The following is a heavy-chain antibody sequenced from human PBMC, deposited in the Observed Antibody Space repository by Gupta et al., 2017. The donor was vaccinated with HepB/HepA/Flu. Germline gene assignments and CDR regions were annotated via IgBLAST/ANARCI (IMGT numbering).Heavy chain of an antibody. V-gene: IGHV1-8*02. J-gene: IGHJ5*02. CDR1: KYTFTSYD. CDR3: ARDTRVAIPGTEIRSSGWFDP. Sequence: QVQLVQSGAEVKKPGASVKVSCKASKYTFTSYDINWVRQAPGQGLEWMGWMNPNSGSTGYAQKFQGRVTMIRNTSISTAYMELSSLTSEDTAVYYCARDTRVAIPGTEIRSSGWFDPWGQGTLVTVSS. D-gene: IGHD6-13*01. CDR2: MNPNSGST.